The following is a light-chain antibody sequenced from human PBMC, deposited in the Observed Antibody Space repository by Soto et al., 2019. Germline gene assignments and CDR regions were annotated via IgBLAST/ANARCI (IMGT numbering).Light chain of an antibody. J-gene: IGKJ1*01. CDR3: LQRNIYPLT. CDR2: AAS. V-gene: IGKV1-17*01. CDR1: QGIRND. Sequence: DIQMTQSPPSLSSSVVDRVTITCRASQGIRNDLGWYQQRQGKAPKRLIYAASSLQIGVPSRFSGSGPGTEFALTISSLQTEDFATYSCLQRNIYPLTFGQGTKVPVK.